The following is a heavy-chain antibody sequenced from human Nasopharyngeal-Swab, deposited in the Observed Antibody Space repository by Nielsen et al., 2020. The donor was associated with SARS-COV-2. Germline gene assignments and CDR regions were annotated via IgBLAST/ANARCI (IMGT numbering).Heavy chain of an antibody. CDR2: ISGNDNTT. CDR3: AKAPYLRGLDV. CDR1: GFTFSSYA. J-gene: IGHJ6*02. Sequence: GESLKISCAASGFTFSSYAMSWVRQAPGKRLEWVSIISGNDNTTYYADSVKDRFTISRDNSKNTLYLQTNSLRVEDTAVYYCAKAPYLRGLDVWGQGTTVTVSS. V-gene: IGHV3-23*01. D-gene: IGHD2-21*01.